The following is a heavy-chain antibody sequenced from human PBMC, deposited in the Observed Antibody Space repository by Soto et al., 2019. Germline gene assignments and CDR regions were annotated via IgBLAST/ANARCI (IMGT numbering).Heavy chain of an antibody. D-gene: IGHD3-9*01. Sequence: YLSWVRQAPGKGLEWVSVIYSGGSTYYADSVKGRFTISRDNSKNTLYLQMNSLRAEDTAVYYCARELRYFDSLVSFDYWGQGTLVTVSS. J-gene: IGHJ4*02. CDR2: IYSGGST. CDR1: Y. CDR3: ARELRYFDSLVSFDY. V-gene: IGHV3-66*01.